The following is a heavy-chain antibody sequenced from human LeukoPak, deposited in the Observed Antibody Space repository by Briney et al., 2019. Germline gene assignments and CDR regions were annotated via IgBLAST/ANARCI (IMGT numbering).Heavy chain of an antibody. D-gene: IGHD3-10*01. J-gene: IGHJ4*02. Sequence: TGGSLRLSCAASGFTFSSYWMHWVRHAPGKGLVWVSRINGDGGRTNYVDSVKGRFTIYRDNAKNTVFLEMNSLRAEDTAVYYCARGNFYSGSGSSPLDFWGQGTLVTVSS. CDR2: INGDGGRT. CDR1: GFTFSSYW. V-gene: IGHV3-74*01. CDR3: ARGNFYSGSGSSPLDF.